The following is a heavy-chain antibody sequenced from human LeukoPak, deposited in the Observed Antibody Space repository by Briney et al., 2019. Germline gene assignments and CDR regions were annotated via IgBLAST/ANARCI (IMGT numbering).Heavy chain of an antibody. Sequence: PSETLSLTCAVYGGSFSGYYWSWIRQPPGKGREWIGEINHSGSTNYNPSLKSRVTISVDTSKNQFSLKLRSVTGADTAVYYCARGNYRFRAVDYWGQGTLVTVSS. CDR2: INHSGST. V-gene: IGHV4-34*01. CDR1: GGSFSGYY. J-gene: IGHJ4*02. D-gene: IGHD4-11*01. CDR3: ARGNYRFRAVDY.